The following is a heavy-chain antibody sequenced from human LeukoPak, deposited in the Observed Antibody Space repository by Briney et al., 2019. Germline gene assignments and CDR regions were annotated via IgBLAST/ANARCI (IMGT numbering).Heavy chain of an antibody. CDR3: AKGYYDFWSGGSIDY. CDR1: GFTFDDYA. CDR2: ISWNSGSI. V-gene: IGHV3-9*03. D-gene: IGHD3-3*01. Sequence: GRSLRLSCAASGFTFDDYAMHWVRQAPGKGPERVSGISWNSGSIGYADSVKGRFTISRDNAKNSLYLQMNSLRAEDMALYYCAKGYYDFWSGGSIDYWGQGTLVTVSS. J-gene: IGHJ4*02.